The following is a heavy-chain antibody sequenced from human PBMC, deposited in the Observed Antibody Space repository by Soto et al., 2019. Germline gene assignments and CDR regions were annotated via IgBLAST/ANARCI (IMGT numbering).Heavy chain of an antibody. CDR1: GFTFSSYS. CDR2: ISSSSSTK. CDR3: ARYIDG. D-gene: IGHD2-15*01. J-gene: IGHJ4*02. Sequence: EVQVVESGGGLVQPGGSLRLSCAASGFTFSSYSMNWVRQAPGKGLEWVSYISSSSSTKFYADSVKGRFTITRDNARNSLYLKRTSLRAGDTAVFYGARYIDGGGQGTPVTVSS. V-gene: IGHV3-48*01.